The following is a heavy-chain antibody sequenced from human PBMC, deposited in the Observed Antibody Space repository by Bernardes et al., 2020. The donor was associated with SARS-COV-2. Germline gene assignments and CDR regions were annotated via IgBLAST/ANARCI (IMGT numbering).Heavy chain of an antibody. CDR2: VYYTGTT. CDR1: GASISRDYY. CDR3: ARDSGPTDVRAFGI. J-gene: IGHJ3*02. Sequence: SETLSLTCSVSGASISRDYYWSWIRPLPKKGLEWLGYVYYTGTTYYNSSLKSRLSISVDTSENQFSLRLSSVTAADTAVYYCARDSGPTDVRAFGIWGRGTLITVSS. D-gene: IGHD3-10*01. V-gene: IGHV4-31*03.